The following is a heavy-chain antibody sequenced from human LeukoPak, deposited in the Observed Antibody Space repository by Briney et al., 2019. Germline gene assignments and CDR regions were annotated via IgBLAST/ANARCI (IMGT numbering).Heavy chain of an antibody. CDR1: GFTFSSYA. CDR3: SSNGRFLEWLVKSGYHYYYGMDV. V-gene: IGHV3-23*01. J-gene: IGHJ6*02. D-gene: IGHD3-3*01. CDR2: ISGGGGST. Sequence: GGSLRLSCAASGFTFSSYAMSWVRQAPGKGLEWVSAISGGGGSTYYADSVKGRFTISRDNSKNTLYLQMNSLRAEDTAVYYCSSNGRFLEWLVKSGYHYYYGMDVWGQGTAVTVSS.